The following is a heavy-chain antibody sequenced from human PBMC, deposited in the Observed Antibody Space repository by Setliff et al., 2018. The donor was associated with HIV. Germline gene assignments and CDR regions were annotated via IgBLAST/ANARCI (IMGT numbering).Heavy chain of an antibody. J-gene: IGHJ3*02. CDR1: GDSISNYY. CDR2: IYTTGST. CDR3: ARLHKNAFDI. Sequence: SETLSLTCTVSGDSISNYYWSWVRQPPGKGLEWIGYIYTTGSTNYNPSLKSRVTMSVDTSKNQFSLRLTSVTAADTAVYFCARLHKNAFDIWGQGTMV. V-gene: IGHV4-4*09.